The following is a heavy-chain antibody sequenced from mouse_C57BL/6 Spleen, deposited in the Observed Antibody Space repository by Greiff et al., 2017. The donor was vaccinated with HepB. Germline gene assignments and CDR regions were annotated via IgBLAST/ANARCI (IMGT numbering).Heavy chain of an antibody. CDR3: ARGYDYDGSYWYFDV. D-gene: IGHD2-4*01. J-gene: IGHJ1*03. Sequence: QVHVKQPGAELVKPGASVKMSCKASGYTFTSYWLTWVKQRPGQGLEWIGDIYPGSGSTNYNEKFKSKATLTVDTSSSTAYMQLSSLTSEDSAVYYCARGYDYDGSYWYFDVWGTGTTVTVSS. V-gene: IGHV1-55*01. CDR2: IYPGSGST. CDR1: GYTFTSYW.